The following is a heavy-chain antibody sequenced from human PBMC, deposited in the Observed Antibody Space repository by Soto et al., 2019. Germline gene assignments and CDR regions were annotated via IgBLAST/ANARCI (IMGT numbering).Heavy chain of an antibody. CDR1: GFTFSSYA. CDR2: ISGSGNIT. CDR3: AKDVGEMTTSTHVFDY. D-gene: IGHD4-4*01. V-gene: IGHV3-23*01. Sequence: EVQMLESGGGLVQPGGSLRLSCAASGFTFSSYAMSWVRQAPGKGLEWVSGISGSGNITYYADSVKGRFTISRDNSKNTLYLQMNSLRAEDTAVYYCAKDVGEMTTSTHVFDYWGQGTLVTVSS. J-gene: IGHJ4*02.